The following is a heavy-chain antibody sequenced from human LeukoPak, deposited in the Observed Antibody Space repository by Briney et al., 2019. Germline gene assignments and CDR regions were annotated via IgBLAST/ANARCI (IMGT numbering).Heavy chain of an antibody. J-gene: IGHJ4*02. V-gene: IGHV4-39*01. D-gene: IGHD3-3*01. CDR3: ARGGLRFLEWLPIGG. Sequence: SETLSLTCTVSGGSISSSSYYWGWIRQPPGKGLEWIGSIYYSGSTYYNPSLKSRVTISVDTSKNQFSLKLSSVTAADTAVYYCARGGLRFLEWLPIGGWGQGTLVTVSS. CDR2: IYYSGST. CDR1: GGSISSSSYY.